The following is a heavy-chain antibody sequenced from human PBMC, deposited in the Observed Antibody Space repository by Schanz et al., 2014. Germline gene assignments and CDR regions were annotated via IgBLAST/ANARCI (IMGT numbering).Heavy chain of an antibody. CDR3: AKEVGATLFHWFDP. D-gene: IGHD1-26*01. CDR1: GFTFYNYA. CDR2: ISSTGGST. J-gene: IGHJ5*02. Sequence: VQLVESGGGLVQPGGSLRLSCAASGFTFYNYAMTWVRQAPGKGLEWVSAISSTGGSTYYADSVKGRFTISRDNSKNTLYLQLNSLRAEDTAVYYCAKEVGATLFHWFDPWGQGTLVTVSS. V-gene: IGHV3-23*04.